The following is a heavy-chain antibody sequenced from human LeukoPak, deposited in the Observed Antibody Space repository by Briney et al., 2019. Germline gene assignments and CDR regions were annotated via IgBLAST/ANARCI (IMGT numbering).Heavy chain of an antibody. CDR3: ARVGDSSGYPYYYYYGMDV. CDR2: IWYDGSNK. CDR1: GFTFSSYG. V-gene: IGHV3-30*19. Sequence: GGSLRLSCAASGFTFSSYGMHWVRQAPGKGLEWVAVIWYDGSNKYYADSVKGRFTISRDNSKNTLYLQMNSLRAEDTAVYYCARVGDSSGYPYYYYYGMDVWGQGTTVTVSS. J-gene: IGHJ6*02. D-gene: IGHD3-22*01.